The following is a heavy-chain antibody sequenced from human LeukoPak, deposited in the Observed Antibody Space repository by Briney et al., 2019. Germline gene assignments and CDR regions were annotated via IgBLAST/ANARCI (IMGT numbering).Heavy chain of an antibody. V-gene: IGHV3-7*01. J-gene: IGHJ2*01. Sequence: GGSLRLSCAASGFTFSSYWMSWVRQAPGKGLEWVANIKQDGSEKYYVDSVKGRFTISRDNAKNSLYLQMNSLRVEDTAVYYCARGVVMTISNWYFDLWGRGTLVTVSS. D-gene: IGHD2-21*02. CDR1: GFTFSSYW. CDR3: ARGVVMTISNWYFDL. CDR2: IKQDGSEK.